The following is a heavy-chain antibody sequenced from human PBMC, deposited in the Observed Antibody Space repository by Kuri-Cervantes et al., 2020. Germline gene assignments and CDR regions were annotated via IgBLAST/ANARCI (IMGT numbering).Heavy chain of an antibody. CDR2: TYYRSKWYN. V-gene: IGHV6-1*01. J-gene: IGHJ4*02. CDR1: GDSVSNKSVA. CDR3: ARALRSRDFDY. Sequence: SQTLSLTCAISGDSVSNKSVACNWIRQSPSRGLEWLGRTYYRSKWYNDYAVSVKSRITINPDTSKNLFSLQLNSVTPEDTAIYYCARALRSRDFDYWGQGTLVTVSS.